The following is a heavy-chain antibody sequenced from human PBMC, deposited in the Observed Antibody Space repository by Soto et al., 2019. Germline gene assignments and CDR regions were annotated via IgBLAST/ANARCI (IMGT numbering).Heavy chain of an antibody. V-gene: IGHV3-64D*06. D-gene: IGHD4-17*01. CDR2: ISSNGDST. CDR1: GFTFSMFS. CDR3: LHPRSTVQIRTT. J-gene: IGHJ5*01. Sequence: GGSLRLSCSASGFTFSMFSMHWVRQAPGKGLEYVSGISSNGDSTYYADSVKGRFTISRDNSKNTLYLQMSSLRAVDTAVYYFLHPRSTVQIRTTWSYGSLVAVFS.